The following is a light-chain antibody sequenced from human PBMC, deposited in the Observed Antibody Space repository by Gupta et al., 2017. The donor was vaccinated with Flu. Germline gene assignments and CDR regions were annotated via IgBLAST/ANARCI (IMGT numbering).Light chain of an antibody. J-gene: IGLJ1*01. CDR2: EVN. V-gene: IGLV2-14*01. Sequence: QQHPDTAHKLLIYEVNRRPAGVANRFSASKSGNTASLTISGLQAEEEAEYYCSSETISNNKVFGTGTKVTVI. CDR3: SSETISNNKV.